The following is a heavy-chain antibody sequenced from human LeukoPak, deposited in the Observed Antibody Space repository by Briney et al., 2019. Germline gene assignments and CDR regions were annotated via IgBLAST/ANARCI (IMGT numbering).Heavy chain of an antibody. CDR2: LSGSGDST. CDR3: AKDQKSYNWNDGVGYYYYYMDV. Sequence: GGSLRHSRAPSGFTLSSYAMSCVREAPGKRLECASPLSGSGDSTYYAASVKGRFTISRDNSKNTLYLQMNSLRAEDTVVYYCAKDQKSYNWNDGVGYYYYYMDVWGKGTTVTVSS. D-gene: IGHD1-20*01. V-gene: IGHV3-23*01. J-gene: IGHJ6*03. CDR1: GFTLSSYA.